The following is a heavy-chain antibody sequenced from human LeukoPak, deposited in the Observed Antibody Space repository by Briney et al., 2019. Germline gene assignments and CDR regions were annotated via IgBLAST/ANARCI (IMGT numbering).Heavy chain of an antibody. J-gene: IGHJ5*02. Sequence: PGGPLRLSCADSGFTFSGYWMNWVRQAPGKGLEWVANINQNGGEKYYVDSVKGRFTISRDNGKNSLYLQMNSLRAEDTAVYYCARTRDGGFDPWGQGTLVTVSS. V-gene: IGHV3-7*03. D-gene: IGHD5-24*01. CDR1: GFTFSGYW. CDR2: INQNGGEK. CDR3: ARTRDGGFDP.